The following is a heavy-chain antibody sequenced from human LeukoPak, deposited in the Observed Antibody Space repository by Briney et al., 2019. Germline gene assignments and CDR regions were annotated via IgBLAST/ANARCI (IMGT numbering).Heavy chain of an antibody. Sequence: SVKVSCKASGGTFSSYAISWVRQAPGQGLEWMGRIIPILGIANYAQKFQGRVTITTDESTSTAYMELSSLRSEDTAVYYCARVLNYYDSSGYPTNDAFDIWGQGTMVTVSS. CDR1: GGTFSSYA. CDR2: IIPILGIA. CDR3: ARVLNYYDSSGYPTNDAFDI. V-gene: IGHV1-69*04. J-gene: IGHJ3*02. D-gene: IGHD3-22*01.